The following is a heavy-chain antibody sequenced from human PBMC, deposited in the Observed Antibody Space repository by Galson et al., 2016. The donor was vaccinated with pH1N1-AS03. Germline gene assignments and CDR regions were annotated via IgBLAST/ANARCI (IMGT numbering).Heavy chain of an antibody. J-gene: IGHJ5*02. CDR3: ARGSGSPHWFDP. CDR1: GFTFSIYA. CDR2: VGGVDGSL. V-gene: IGHV3-23*01. Sequence: SLRLSCAASGFTFSIYAMHWVRQAPGKGLEWVSGVGGVDGSLWYAESVKGRFTVSIDNSKGTLDLQMNSLRADDTAVYYCARGSGSPHWFDPWGQGTLVTVSS. D-gene: IGHD3-3*01.